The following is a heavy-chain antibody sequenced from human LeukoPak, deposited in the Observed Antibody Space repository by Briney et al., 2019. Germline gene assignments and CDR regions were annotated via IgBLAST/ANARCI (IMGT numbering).Heavy chain of an antibody. D-gene: IGHD5-18*01. V-gene: IGHV4-39*01. J-gene: IGHJ5*02. Sequence: SETLSLTCNVSGDSISSRSYYWGWIRQPPGKGLEWIGSIYFSGSAHYNPSLKSRVTISVDTSKNQFSLKLSSVTAADTAVYYCARLLRIAAMVFRRASWFDPWGQGTLVTVSS. CDR1: GDSISSRSYY. CDR3: ARLLRIAAMVFRRASWFDP. CDR2: IYFSGSA.